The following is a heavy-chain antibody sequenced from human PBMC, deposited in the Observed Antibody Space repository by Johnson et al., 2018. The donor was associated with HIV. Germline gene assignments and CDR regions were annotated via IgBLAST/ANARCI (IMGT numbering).Heavy chain of an antibody. J-gene: IGHJ3*02. CDR2: IRYDGSNK. V-gene: IGHV3-30*02. CDR1: GFTFSSYG. Sequence: QVQLVESGGGVVQPGRSLRLSCAASGFTFSSYGMHWVRQAPGKGLEWVAFIRYDGSNKYYADSVKGRFTISRDNSKNTLYLQMNSLRTEDTAVYYCARVRGGTGHGAFDIWGQGTMVTVSS. CDR3: ARVRGGTGHGAFDI.